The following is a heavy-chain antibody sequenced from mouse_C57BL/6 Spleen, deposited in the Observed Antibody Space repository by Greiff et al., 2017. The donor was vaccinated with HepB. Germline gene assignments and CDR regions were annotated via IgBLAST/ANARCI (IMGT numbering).Heavy chain of an antibody. CDR3: VRGSNYEEGYAMDY. CDR2: IRSKSSNYAT. D-gene: IGHD2-5*01. V-gene: IGHV10-3*01. CDR1: GFTFNTYA. Sequence: EVHLVESGGGLVQPKGSLKLSCAASGFTFNTYAMHWVRQAPGKGLEWVARIRSKSSNYATYYADSVKDRFTISRDDSQSMLYLQMNNLKTEDTAMYYCVRGSNYEEGYAMDYWGQGTSVTVSS. J-gene: IGHJ4*01.